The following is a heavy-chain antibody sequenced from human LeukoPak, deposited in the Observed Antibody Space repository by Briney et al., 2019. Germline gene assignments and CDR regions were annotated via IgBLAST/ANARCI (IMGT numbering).Heavy chain of an antibody. J-gene: IGHJ5*02. D-gene: IGHD3-10*01. V-gene: IGHV1-2*02. CDR2: FNPDNGGT. CDR1: GYAFTDYY. CDR3: ARNHVAIQWFGEGGFDP. Sequence: ASVTVSCKASGYAFTDYYVHWVRQAPGQGLEWMGWFNPDNGGTNSVQKFQDRVTMTGDTSMRTVYMELTRLRSDDTAVYYCARNHVAIQWFGEGGFDPWGQGTLVTVSS.